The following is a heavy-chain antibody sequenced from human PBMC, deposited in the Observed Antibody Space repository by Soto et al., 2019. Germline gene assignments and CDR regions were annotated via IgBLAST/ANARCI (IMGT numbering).Heavy chain of an antibody. CDR2: ISYDGSNK. CDR3: AKEGGYYGSGSYSVGENYYGMDV. D-gene: IGHD3-10*01. V-gene: IGHV3-30*18. Sequence: QVPLVESGGGVVQPGRSLRLSCAASGFTFSSYGMHWVRQAPGKGLEWVAVISYDGSNKYYADSVKGRFTISRDNSKNTLYLQMNGLRAVDTAVYYCAKEGGYYGSGSYSVGENYYGMDVWGQGTTVTVSS. CDR1: GFTFSSYG. J-gene: IGHJ6*02.